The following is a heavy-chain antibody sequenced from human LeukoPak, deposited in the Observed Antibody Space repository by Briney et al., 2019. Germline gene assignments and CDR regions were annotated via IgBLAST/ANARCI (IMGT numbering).Heavy chain of an antibody. CDR2: ISSSGSTI. V-gene: IGHV3-48*04. Sequence: PGGSQRLSCEGSGFILSAHGIHWVRQAPGKGLEWVSYISSSGSTIYYADSVKGRFTISRDNAKNSLYLQMNSLRAEDTAVYYCARGNYPNLWGQGTLVTVSS. J-gene: IGHJ4*02. CDR3: ARGNYPNL. CDR1: GFILSAHG. D-gene: IGHD1-7*01.